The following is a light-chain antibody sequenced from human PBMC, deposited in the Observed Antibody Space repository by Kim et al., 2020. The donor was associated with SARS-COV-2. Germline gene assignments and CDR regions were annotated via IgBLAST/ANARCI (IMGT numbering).Light chain of an antibody. Sequence: ELNQPPSASGTPGQRVTISCSGSSSNIGSNTVNWYQQLPGTAPNLLIYSNNQRPSGVPDRFSGFKSGTSASLAISGLQSEDEADYYCAAWDDSLNGYVVFGGGTQLTVL. CDR1: SSNIGSNT. CDR2: SNN. CDR3: AAWDDSLNGYVV. V-gene: IGLV1-44*01. J-gene: IGLJ2*01.